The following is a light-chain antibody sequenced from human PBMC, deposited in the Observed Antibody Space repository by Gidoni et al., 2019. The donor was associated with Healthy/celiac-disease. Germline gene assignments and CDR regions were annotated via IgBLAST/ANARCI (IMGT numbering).Light chain of an antibody. V-gene: IGLV2-14*03. CDR1: SSDVGGYNH. CDR3: SSYTSSSTLVV. CDR2: DVS. Sequence: QSALTQHASVSGSPGQSITISCTGTSSDVGGYNHVSWYQKHPGKAPKLLIYDVSNRPSGVSNRFSGSKSGNTASLTISGLQAEDEADYYCSSYTSSSTLVVFGGGTKLTVL. J-gene: IGLJ2*01.